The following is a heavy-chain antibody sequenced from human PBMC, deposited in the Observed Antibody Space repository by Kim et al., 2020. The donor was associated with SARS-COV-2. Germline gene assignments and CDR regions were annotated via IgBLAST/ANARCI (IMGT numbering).Heavy chain of an antibody. Sequence: YAVSVKSRITINPDTSKNQFSRQLNSVTPDDTAVYYCARGLPDYYYTMDVWAQGTTVTVSS. J-gene: IGHJ6*02. V-gene: IGHV6-1*01. CDR3: ARGLPDYYYTMDV.